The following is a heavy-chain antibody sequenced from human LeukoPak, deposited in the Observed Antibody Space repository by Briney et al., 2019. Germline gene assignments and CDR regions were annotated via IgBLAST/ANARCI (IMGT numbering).Heavy chain of an antibody. CDR3: ARDPASGDYADVNDY. CDR2: IIPIFGTA. V-gene: IGHV1-69*13. J-gene: IGHJ4*02. Sequence: SVKVSCRASGGTFSSYAISWVRQAPGQGLEWMGGIIPIFGTANYAQKFQGRVTITADESTSTAYMELSSLRSEDTAVYYCARDPASGDYADVNDYWGQGTLVTVSS. CDR1: GGTFSSYA. D-gene: IGHD4-17*01.